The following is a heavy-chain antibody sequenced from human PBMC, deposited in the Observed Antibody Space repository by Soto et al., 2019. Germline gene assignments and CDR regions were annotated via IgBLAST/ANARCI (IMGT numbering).Heavy chain of an antibody. CDR1: GFTVSDSY. D-gene: IGHD6-19*01. J-gene: IGHJ6*02. V-gene: IGHV3-53*01. Sequence: PGGSLRLSCAASGFTVSDSYMNWVRQAPGKGLECVSVIYGAGTTYYADSVKGRFTISRDNSKNTLYLQMNSLSAEDTAVYYCARHRGQGGSGFMDVWGQGTTVTVSS. CDR2: IYGAGTT. CDR3: ARHRGQGGSGFMDV.